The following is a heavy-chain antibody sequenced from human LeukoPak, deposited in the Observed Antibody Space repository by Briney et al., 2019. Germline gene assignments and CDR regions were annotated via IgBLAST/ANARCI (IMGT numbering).Heavy chain of an antibody. V-gene: IGHV4-59*01. CDR1: GGSISSYY. Sequence: SGTLSLTCTVSGGSISSYYWSWIRQPPGKGLEWIGYIYYSGSTNYNPSLKSRVTISVDTSKNQFSLKLSSVTAADTAVYYCARVPPSAEYFQHWGQGTLVTVSS. J-gene: IGHJ1*01. CDR3: ARVPPSAEYFQH. CDR2: IYYSGST.